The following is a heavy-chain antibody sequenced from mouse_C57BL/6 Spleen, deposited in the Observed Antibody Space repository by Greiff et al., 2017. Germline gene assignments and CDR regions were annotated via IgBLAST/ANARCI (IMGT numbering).Heavy chain of an antibody. Sequence: EVHLVESGGGLVKPGGSLTLSCAASGFTFSSYAMSWVRQTPEKRLEWVATISDGGSYTYYPDNVKGRFTISRDNAKNNLYLQMSHLKSEDTAMYYCARVYYSNSFAYWGQGTLVTVSA. J-gene: IGHJ3*01. V-gene: IGHV5-4*01. CDR1: GFTFSSYA. CDR2: ISDGGSYT. CDR3: ARVYYSNSFAY. D-gene: IGHD2-5*01.